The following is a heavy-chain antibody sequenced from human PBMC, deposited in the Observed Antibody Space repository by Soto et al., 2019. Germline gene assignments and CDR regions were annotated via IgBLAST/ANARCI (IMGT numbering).Heavy chain of an antibody. CDR2: ISAYNGNT. Sequence: VKVSCQASGYTFTSYGISWVRQAPGQGREWMGWISAYNGNTNYAQKLQGRVTMTTDTSTSTAYMELRSLRSDDTAVYYCAINRIRFLEWLPRSPFNSYYYGMDFWGQGTTVTVSS. J-gene: IGHJ6*02. CDR1: GYTFTSYG. D-gene: IGHD3-3*01. V-gene: IGHV1-18*04. CDR3: AINRIRFLEWLPRSPFNSYYYGMDF.